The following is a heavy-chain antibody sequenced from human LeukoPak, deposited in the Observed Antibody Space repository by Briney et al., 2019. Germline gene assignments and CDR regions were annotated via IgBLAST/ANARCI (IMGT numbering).Heavy chain of an antibody. CDR2: ISYSGST. Sequence: SETLSLTCSVSGGSITVYYWNWIRQSPGKGLEWIGSISYSGSTNYNPSLKSRVTISIDTPKNRFSLKVSSVIAADTAMYYCARGGSRSYTSSTLDYWGQGTLVTVSS. D-gene: IGHD6-6*01. CDR1: GGSITVYY. CDR3: ARGGSRSYTSSTLDY. V-gene: IGHV4-59*12. J-gene: IGHJ4*02.